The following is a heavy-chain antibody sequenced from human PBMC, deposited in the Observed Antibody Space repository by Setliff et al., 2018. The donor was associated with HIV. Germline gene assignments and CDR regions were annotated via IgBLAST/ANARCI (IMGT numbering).Heavy chain of an antibody. V-gene: IGHV1-69*10. J-gene: IGHJ4*02. CDR3: ARDGRYCSGGSCFTNRASYYYYYMDY. CDR2: ILPTLGVA. CDR1: GITIRSYA. D-gene: IGHD2-15*01. Sequence: GASVKVSCKASGITIRSYAISWVRQAPGQGLEWMGGILPTLGVANYAQKFQGRVTITADKSTNTAYMELSSLRPEDTAVYYCARDGRYCSGGSCFTNRASYYYYYMDYWGQGTLVTVSS.